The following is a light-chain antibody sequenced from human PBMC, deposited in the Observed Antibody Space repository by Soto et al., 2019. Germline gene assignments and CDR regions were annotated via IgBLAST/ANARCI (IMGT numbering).Light chain of an antibody. CDR1: ENIRYC. J-gene: IGKJ1*01. Sequence: MSMSVVTVSLSNEDRVTITCRASENIRYCLAWYQHKPGKAPKLLIYDASTLESGVPTRFSGSGSGTEFTLTIIVLQADDFATCSAHSYYLLTRFGEVTMV. CDR2: DAS. CDR3: HSYYLLTR. V-gene: IGKV1-5*01.